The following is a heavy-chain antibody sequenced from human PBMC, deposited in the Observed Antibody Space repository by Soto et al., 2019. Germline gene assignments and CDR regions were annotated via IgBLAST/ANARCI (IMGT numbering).Heavy chain of an antibody. Sequence: GGSLRLSCAASGFTFSNAWMNWVRQAPGKGLEWVGRIKSKTDGGTTDYAAPVKGRFTISRDDSKNTLYLQMNSLKTEDTAVYYCTTEGHNSSGYYSYYYYYYGMDVWGQGTTVTVSS. V-gene: IGHV3-15*07. J-gene: IGHJ6*02. CDR1: GFTFSNAW. CDR2: IKSKTDGGTT. CDR3: TTEGHNSSGYYSYYYYYYGMDV. D-gene: IGHD3-22*01.